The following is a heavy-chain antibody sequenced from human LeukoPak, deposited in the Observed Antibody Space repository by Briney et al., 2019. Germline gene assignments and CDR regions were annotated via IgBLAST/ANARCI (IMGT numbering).Heavy chain of an antibody. CDR1: GFTFSANW. CDR2: ISDEGSFT. D-gene: IGHD3-3*01. V-gene: IGHV3-74*01. J-gene: IGHJ4*02. CDR3: TRGRPGYYFDY. Sequence: PGGSLRLSCAASGFTFSANWMHWVRQAPGRGLVWVSVISDEGSFTNYADSVKGRFTISRDNAKNTLYLQMGSLRAEDTAVYYCTRGRPGYYFDYWGQGALVSVSP.